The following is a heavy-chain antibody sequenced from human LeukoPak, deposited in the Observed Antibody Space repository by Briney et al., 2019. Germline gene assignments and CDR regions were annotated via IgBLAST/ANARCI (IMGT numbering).Heavy chain of an antibody. D-gene: IGHD3-22*01. J-gene: IGHJ4*02. CDR3: ARETDDSSGYWIDY. Sequence: ATVKVSCKASGYNFTGYYMHWVRQAPGQGLEWMGWINPNSGGRNYAQKFQGRVTMTRDTSISTAYMVLGRLRSDDTAVYYCARETDDSSGYWIDYWGQGTLVTVSS. V-gene: IGHV1-2*02. CDR1: GYNFTGYY. CDR2: INPNSGGR.